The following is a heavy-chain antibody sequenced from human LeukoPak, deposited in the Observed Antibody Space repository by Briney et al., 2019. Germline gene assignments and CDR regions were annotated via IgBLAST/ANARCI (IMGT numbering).Heavy chain of an antibody. CDR1: GFTFSSDS. D-gene: IGHD3-10*01. CDR2: IDSTSGYI. Sequence: GASLRLSCVASGFTFSSDSMNWVRQAPGKGMGWVSYIDSTSGYIYYADSVKGRFTISRDNAKKSLYLQMNSLGAEDTAVYYCARDTSGSSSTTFFDLWGQGALVTVSS. V-gene: IGHV3-21*01. CDR3: ARDTSGSSSTTFFDL. J-gene: IGHJ4*02.